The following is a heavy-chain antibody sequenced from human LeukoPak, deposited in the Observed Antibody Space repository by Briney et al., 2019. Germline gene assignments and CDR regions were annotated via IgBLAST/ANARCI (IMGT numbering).Heavy chain of an antibody. D-gene: IGHD1-26*01. CDR3: ARSENSGGDPEYYIDY. J-gene: IGHJ4*02. CDR2: IYPGDSDT. Sequence: GESLKISCEVSGYSFTTYWIGWVRQMPGKGLEWMGIIYPGDSDTIYSPSFQGQVTISADKRINTAYLQWSSLKASDTAMYFCARSENSGGDPEYYIDYRGQGTLVTVSS. V-gene: IGHV5-51*04. CDR1: GYSFTTYW.